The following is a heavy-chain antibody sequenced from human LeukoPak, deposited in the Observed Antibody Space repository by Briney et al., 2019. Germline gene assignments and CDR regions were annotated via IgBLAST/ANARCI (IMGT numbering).Heavy chain of an antibody. D-gene: IGHD1-14*01. CDR1: GFTFSSYE. Sequence: GGSLRLSCAASGFTFSSYEMNWVRQAPGKGLEWVSSISSSSSYIYYADSVKGRFTISRDNAKNSLYLQMNSLRAEDTAVYYCASRTGAFDIWGQGTMVTVSS. V-gene: IGHV3-21*01. CDR2: ISSSSSYI. J-gene: IGHJ3*02. CDR3: ASRTGAFDI.